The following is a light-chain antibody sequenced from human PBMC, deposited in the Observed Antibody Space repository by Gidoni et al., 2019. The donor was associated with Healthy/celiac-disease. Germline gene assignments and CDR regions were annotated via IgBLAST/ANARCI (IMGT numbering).Light chain of an antibody. Sequence: SYELTQPPSVSVSPGQAASIPCSGDKLGDKYACWYQQKPGKAPVLVIYQDSKRPSGIPERFSGSNSWNTATLTLSGTQSMDEADYYCQAWDSSTVVFGGGTKLTVL. CDR2: QDS. CDR1: KLGDKY. CDR3: QAWDSSTVV. V-gene: IGLV3-1*01. J-gene: IGLJ2*01.